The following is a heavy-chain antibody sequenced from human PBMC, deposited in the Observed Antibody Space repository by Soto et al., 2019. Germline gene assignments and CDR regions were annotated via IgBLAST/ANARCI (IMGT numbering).Heavy chain of an antibody. D-gene: IGHD2-21*01. V-gene: IGHV1-46*01. J-gene: IGHJ6*02. CDR1: GYTFTSYY. CDR3: AREGVLWWLDYYYGMDV. Sequence: GASVKVSCKASGYTFTSYYMHWVRQAPGQGLEWMGIINPSGGSTSYAQKFQGRVTMTRDTSTSTVYMELSSLRSEDTAVYYCAREGVLWWLDYYYGMDVWGRGTTVTVSS. CDR2: INPSGGST.